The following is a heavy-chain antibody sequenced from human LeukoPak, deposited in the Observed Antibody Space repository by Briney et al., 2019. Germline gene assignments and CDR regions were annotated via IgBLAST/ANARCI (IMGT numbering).Heavy chain of an antibody. CDR3: AREVSYYGDYVPYYFDY. J-gene: IGHJ4*02. CDR1: GYTFTSYG. Sequence: GASVKVSCKASGYTFTSYGISWVRQAPGQGLEWMGWISAYNGNTNYAQKLQGRVTMTTDTSTSTAYMELRSLRSDDTAVYYCAREVSYYGDYVPYYFDYWGQGTLVTVSS. CDR2: ISAYNGNT. V-gene: IGHV1-18*01. D-gene: IGHD4-17*01.